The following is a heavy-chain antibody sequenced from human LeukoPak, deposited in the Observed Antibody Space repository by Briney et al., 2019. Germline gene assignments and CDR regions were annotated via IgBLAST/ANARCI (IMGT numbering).Heavy chain of an antibody. CDR2: ITDSGRKT. CDR3: AKRGDYDYVWGSYRYNGADY. CDR1: GLTFSSYA. Sequence: GGSLRLSCAASGLTFSSYAMNWVRQASGKGLEWVSGITDSGRKTYYADSVKGRFSISRDNSKNTLYLQMNSLRAEDTAVYYCAKRGDYDYVWGSYRYNGADYWGQGTLVTYSS. D-gene: IGHD3-16*02. J-gene: IGHJ4*02. V-gene: IGHV3-23*01.